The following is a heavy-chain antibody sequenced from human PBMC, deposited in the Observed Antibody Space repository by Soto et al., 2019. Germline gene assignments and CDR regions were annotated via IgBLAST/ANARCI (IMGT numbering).Heavy chain of an antibody. CDR3: ARDRLRGAGFLEWLLTPYYGMDV. J-gene: IGHJ6*02. CDR1: GFTFSSYW. V-gene: IGHV3-7*01. CDR2: IKQDGSEK. D-gene: IGHD3-3*01. Sequence: GGSLRLSCAASGFTFSSYWMSWVRQAPGKGLEWVANIKQDGSEKYYVDSVKGRFTISRDNAKNSLYLQMNSLRAEDTAVYYCARDRLRGAGFLEWLLTPYYGMDVWGQGTTVTV.